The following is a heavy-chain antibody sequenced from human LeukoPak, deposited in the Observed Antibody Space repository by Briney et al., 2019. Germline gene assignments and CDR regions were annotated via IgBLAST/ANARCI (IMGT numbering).Heavy chain of an antibody. D-gene: IGHD4-23*01. V-gene: IGHV3-72*01. CDR3: SRDGGEGGNSAFDI. J-gene: IGHJ3*02. Sequence: GGSLRLSCAASGFIFSDYIMDWVRQAPGKGLEWVGRIRTRINSSTTEYAASVKGRFTISRDDSKNSMYLHMNSLKTEDTAVYHCSRDGGEGGNSAFDIWGQGAMVTVSS. CDR2: IRTRINSSTT. CDR1: GFIFSDYI.